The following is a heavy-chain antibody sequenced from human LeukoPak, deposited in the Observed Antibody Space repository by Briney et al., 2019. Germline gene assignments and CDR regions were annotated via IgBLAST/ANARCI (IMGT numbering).Heavy chain of an antibody. Sequence: GGSLRLSCAASGFTFSSYWMSWVRQAPGKGLEWLANIKQDGSEKQYVDSVKGRFAISRDNAENSLYLQMNSLKAEDTAVYYCGRFTRSGDSVYWGQGTLVTVSS. D-gene: IGHD7-27*01. V-gene: IGHV3-7*04. CDR3: GRFTRSGDSVY. CDR2: IKQDGSEK. J-gene: IGHJ4*02. CDR1: GFTFSSYW.